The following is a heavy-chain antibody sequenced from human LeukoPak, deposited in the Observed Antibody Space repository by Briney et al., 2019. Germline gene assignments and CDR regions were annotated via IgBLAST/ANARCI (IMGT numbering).Heavy chain of an antibody. Sequence: SETLSLTCTVSGYSISSGYYWGWIRQPPGKGLEWIGSIHHSGSTYYNPSLKSRVTISVDTSKNQFSLKLSSVTAAATAVYYCAGCRITGTRPFDYWGQGTLVTVSS. J-gene: IGHJ4*02. CDR1: GYSISSGYY. V-gene: IGHV4-38-2*02. CDR3: AGCRITGTRPFDY. D-gene: IGHD1-7*01. CDR2: IHHSGST.